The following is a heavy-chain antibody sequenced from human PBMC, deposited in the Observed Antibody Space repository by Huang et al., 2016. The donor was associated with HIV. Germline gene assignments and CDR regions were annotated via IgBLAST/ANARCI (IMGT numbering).Heavy chain of an antibody. Sequence: QVQLVESGGGVVQPGRSLRLSCAASGFIFSNYGMHWVRQAPGKGLEGGALISYDGSKKYDTDSVKGRFSISRDNSKNTLYLQRNSLRAEDTAVYYCALKGDSSGWEYFRHWGQGTLVTVSS. J-gene: IGHJ1*01. CDR2: ISYDGSKK. V-gene: IGHV3-30*03. CDR3: ALKGDSSGWEYFRH. CDR1: GFIFSNYG. D-gene: IGHD6-19*01.